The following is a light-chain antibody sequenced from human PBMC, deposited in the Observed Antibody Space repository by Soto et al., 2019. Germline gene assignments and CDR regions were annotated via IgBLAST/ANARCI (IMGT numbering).Light chain of an antibody. CDR2: GNG. Sequence: QSVLTQPPSVSGAPGRGVTIPAPERASKTGPDYDVHWYQQLPGTAPKLLIYGNGSRPSGVPDRFSGSKSGTSASLAITGLQAEDEADYYCQSYENSLSGSGVVFGGGTKLTVL. V-gene: IGLV1-40*01. CDR1: ASKTGPDYD. J-gene: IGLJ2*01. CDR3: QSYENSLSGSGVV.